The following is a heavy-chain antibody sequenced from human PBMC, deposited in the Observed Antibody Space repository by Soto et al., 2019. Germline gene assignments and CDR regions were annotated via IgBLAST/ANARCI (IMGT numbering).Heavy chain of an antibody. CDR2: ISAYNGNT. D-gene: IGHD3-22*01. CDR1: GYTFTSYG. CDR3: ARDYSDYYDSSPMGWFDP. J-gene: IGHJ5*02. V-gene: IGHV1-18*01. Sequence: ASVKVSCKASGYTFTSYGISWVRQAPGQGLEWMGWISAYNGNTNYAQKLQGGVTMTTDTSTSTAYMELRSLRSDDTAVYYCARDYSDYYDSSPMGWFDPWGQGTQVTVSS.